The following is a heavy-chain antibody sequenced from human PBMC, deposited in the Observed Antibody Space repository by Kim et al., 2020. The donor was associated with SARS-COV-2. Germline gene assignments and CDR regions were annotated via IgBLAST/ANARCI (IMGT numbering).Heavy chain of an antibody. J-gene: IGHJ4*02. D-gene: IGHD3-3*01. CDR1: GQSITDTSSF. V-gene: IGHV4-39*01. Sequence: SETLSLTCSVSGQSITDTSSFWGWVRQAPGAGLEWIATVSYQFYTYYNPSLKSRVAVSVDMSTNQFSLRLHSLSASDAAVYFCAIHARLLRTFDLLGQG. CDR2: VSYQFYT. CDR3: AIHARLLRTFDL.